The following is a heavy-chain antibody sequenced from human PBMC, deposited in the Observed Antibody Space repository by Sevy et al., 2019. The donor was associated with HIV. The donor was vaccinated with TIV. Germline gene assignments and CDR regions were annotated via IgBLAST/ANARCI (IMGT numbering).Heavy chain of an antibody. J-gene: IGHJ6*02. V-gene: IGHV1-2*06. Sequence: ASVKVSCKASGYTFTGYYMHWVRQAPGQGLEWMGRINPNSGGTNYAQKFQGRVTMTRDTSISTAYLELSRLRSDDTAVYYYARGGGAKYGMDVWGQGTTVTVSS. CDR1: GYTFTGYY. CDR2: INPNSGGT. CDR3: ARGGGAKYGMDV. D-gene: IGHD1-26*01.